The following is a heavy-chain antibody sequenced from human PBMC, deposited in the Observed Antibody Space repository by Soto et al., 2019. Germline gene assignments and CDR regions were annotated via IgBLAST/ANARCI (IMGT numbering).Heavy chain of an antibody. CDR1: GFTFSSYW. V-gene: IGHV3-74*01. J-gene: IGHJ6*03. Sequence: GGSLRLSCAASGFTFSSYWMHWVRQAPGKGLVWVSRINSDGSSTSYADSVKGRFTISRDNAKNTLYLQMNSLRAEDTAVYYCARVIADEIPRYYYYYMDVWGKGTTVTVSS. D-gene: IGHD2-21*01. CDR2: INSDGSST. CDR3: ARVIADEIPRYYYYYMDV.